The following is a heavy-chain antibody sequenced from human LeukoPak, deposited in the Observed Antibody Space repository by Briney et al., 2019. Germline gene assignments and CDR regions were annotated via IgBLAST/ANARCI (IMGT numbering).Heavy chain of an antibody. CDR2: IYYSGST. Sequence: SETLSLTCTVSGGSISSSNYYWGWIRQPPGKGLEWIGSIYYSGSTYYNPSLKSRITISVDTSKNQFSLKLTSVTAADTAVYYCARYGSGSYSDDHFQHWGQGTLVTVSS. J-gene: IGHJ1*01. CDR3: ARYGSGSYSDDHFQH. D-gene: IGHD3-10*01. CDR1: GGSISSSNYY. V-gene: IGHV4-39*01.